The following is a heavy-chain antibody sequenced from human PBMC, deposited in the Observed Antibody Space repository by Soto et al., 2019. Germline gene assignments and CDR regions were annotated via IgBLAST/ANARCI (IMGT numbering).Heavy chain of an antibody. Sequence: QVQLVQSGTEVKKPGSSVKVSCKTSGGSLSTNPISWVRQAPGQGLEWMGGTGSGTGPGNHAQKLQGRLTVTADKSTGTGYMELTNLSSEDTAVYYCARRDSGGFFRFFDSWGQGTLFTVSS. CDR3: ARRDSGGFFRFFDS. CDR2: TGSGTGPG. D-gene: IGHD2-15*01. J-gene: IGHJ4*02. V-gene: IGHV1-69*06. CDR1: GGSLSTNP.